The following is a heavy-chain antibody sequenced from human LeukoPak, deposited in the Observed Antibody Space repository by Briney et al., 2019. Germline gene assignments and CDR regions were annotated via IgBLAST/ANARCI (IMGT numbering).Heavy chain of an antibody. CDR3: SREGGWSRDY. CDR1: GFTFSSYA. J-gene: IGHJ4*02. V-gene: IGHV3-7*01. D-gene: IGHD2-15*01. CDR2: IKGDGSEK. Sequence: GGSLRLSCAASGFTFSSYAMSWVRQAPGKGLEWVANIKGDGSEKYYVDSVKGRFTISRDNAKNSLYLQMSSLRAEDTAVYYCSREGGWSRDYWGQGTLVTVSS.